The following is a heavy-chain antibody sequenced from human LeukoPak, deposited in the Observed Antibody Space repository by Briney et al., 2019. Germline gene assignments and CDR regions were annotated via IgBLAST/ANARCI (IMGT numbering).Heavy chain of an antibody. CDR3: ARAPIAAAEFDY. CDR1: GITFSSNY. V-gene: IGHV3-66*01. CDR2: IYSGGST. J-gene: IGHJ4*02. D-gene: IGHD6-13*01. Sequence: GGSLRLSCAASGITFSSNYMSWVRQAPGKGLEWVSVIYSGGSTYYSDSVKGRFIISRDNSKNTLYLQMNSLRAEDTAVYYCARAPIAAAEFDYWGQGTLVTVSS.